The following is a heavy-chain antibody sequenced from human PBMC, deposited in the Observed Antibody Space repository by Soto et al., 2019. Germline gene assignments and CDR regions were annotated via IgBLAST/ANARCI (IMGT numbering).Heavy chain of an antibody. CDR1: GFTFTFYA. J-gene: IGHJ6*02. V-gene: IGHV3-23*01. CDR2: ITGSGDIT. CDR3: ARDPYYDFWSGPMDV. D-gene: IGHD3-3*01. Sequence: GGSLRLSCAASGFTFTFYAMSWVRQAPGKGLQWVSGITGSGDITYYADSVKDRFTISRDNSKNTLYLQMNSLRAEDTAVYYCARDPYYDFWSGPMDVWGQGTTVTVSS.